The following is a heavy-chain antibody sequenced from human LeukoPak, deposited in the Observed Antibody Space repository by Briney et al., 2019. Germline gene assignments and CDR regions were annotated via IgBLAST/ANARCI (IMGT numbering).Heavy chain of an antibody. CDR3: LARSATFSSRGVDY. D-gene: IGHD2-15*01. J-gene: IGHJ4*02. Sequence: QSGGSLRLSCAASGFTFSSYEMNWVRQAPGKGLEWVSYISSSGDTIYADSVKGRFTISRDKAKNSLYLQMNSLRAEDTAVYYCLARSATFSSRGVDYWGQGTLVTVSS. CDR1: GFTFSSYE. V-gene: IGHV3-48*03. CDR2: ISSSGDTI.